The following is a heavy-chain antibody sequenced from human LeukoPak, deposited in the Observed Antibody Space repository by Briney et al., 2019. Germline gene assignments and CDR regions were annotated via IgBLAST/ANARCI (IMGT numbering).Heavy chain of an antibody. V-gene: IGHV3-74*01. CDR1: GFTFSSYW. Sequence: PGGSLRLSCAASGFTFSSYWMHWIRQAPGKGLVWVSRIHSDGIGTSYADSVRGRFTISRGNAKNTLYLQMNSLRAEDTAVYYCARDQGSFDYWGQGTLVTVSS. CDR3: ARDQGSFDY. CDR2: IHSDGIGT. J-gene: IGHJ4*02.